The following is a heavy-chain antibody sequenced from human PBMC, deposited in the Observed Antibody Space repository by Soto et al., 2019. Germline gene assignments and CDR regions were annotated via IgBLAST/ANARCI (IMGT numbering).Heavy chain of an antibody. J-gene: IGHJ3*02. Sequence: ASVKVSCKASGYTFTGYYMHWVRQAPGQGLEWMGWINPNSGGTNYAQKFQGWVTMTRDTSISTAYMELSRLRSDDTAVYYCAREITGDLGNAFDIWGQGTMGTVSS. D-gene: IGHD7-27*01. CDR3: AREITGDLGNAFDI. CDR1: GYTFTGYY. CDR2: INPNSGGT. V-gene: IGHV1-2*04.